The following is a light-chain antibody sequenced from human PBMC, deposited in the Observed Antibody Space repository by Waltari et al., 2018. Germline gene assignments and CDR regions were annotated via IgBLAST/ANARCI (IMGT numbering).Light chain of an antibody. CDR3: NSYAGSNNWL. CDR2: EVS. J-gene: IGLJ3*02. Sequence: QSALTQPPSASGSPGQSVTISCTGTSSDVGGYNYVSWYQHHPGKAPKLMIYEVSKRPPGVPDRFSGSKSGNTASLTVAGLQAEDEADYYCNSYAGSNNWLFGGGTKLTVL. CDR1: SSDVGGYNY. V-gene: IGLV2-8*01.